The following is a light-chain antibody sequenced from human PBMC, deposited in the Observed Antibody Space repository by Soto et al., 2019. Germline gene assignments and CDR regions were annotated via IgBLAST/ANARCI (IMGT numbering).Light chain of an antibody. V-gene: IGLV1-40*01. CDR3: QSYDSSLSGSRV. J-gene: IGLJ1*01. CDR1: RSNIGAGYD. CDR2: GSS. Sequence: QSVLTQPPSVSGAPGQRVTISCTGSRSNIGAGYDVHWYQQLPGTAPKLLIYGSSNRPSGIPDRFSGSKSGTSASLAITGLQAEDEADYCCQSYDSSLSGSRVFGTGTKLTVL.